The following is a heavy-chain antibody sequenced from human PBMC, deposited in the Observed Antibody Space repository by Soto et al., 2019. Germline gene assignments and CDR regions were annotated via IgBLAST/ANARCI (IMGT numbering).Heavy chain of an antibody. CDR2: IYYSGST. D-gene: IGHD5-18*01. J-gene: IGHJ4*02. CDR1: GGSISSYY. V-gene: IGHV4-59*01. CDR3: ARWRYVYSFDY. Sequence: SEILSLTCTVSGGSISSYYWTWIRQPPGKGLEWIGYIYYSGSTNYNPSLKSRVTISVDTSKNQFSLKLSSVTAADTAAYYCARWRYVYSFDYWGQGTLVTVSS.